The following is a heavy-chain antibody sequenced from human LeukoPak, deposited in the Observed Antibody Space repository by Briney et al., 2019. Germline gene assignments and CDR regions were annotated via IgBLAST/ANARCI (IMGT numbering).Heavy chain of an antibody. CDR3: GRLAHNAWYAIDF. V-gene: IGHV3-7*01. J-gene: IGHJ4*02. D-gene: IGHD2-2*01. Sequence: PGGSLRLSCVASGFPFSSYWMTWVRQAPGKGLEWVANIKQDGSKKSYVDSVKGRFTISRDNPKNSLYLQINNLRAEDTAVYYCGRLAHNAWYAIDFWGQGTLVTVSS. CDR2: IKQDGSKK. CDR1: GFPFSSYW.